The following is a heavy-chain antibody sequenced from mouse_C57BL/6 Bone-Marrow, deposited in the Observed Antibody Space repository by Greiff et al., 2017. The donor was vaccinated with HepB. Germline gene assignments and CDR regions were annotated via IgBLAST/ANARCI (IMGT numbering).Heavy chain of an antibody. CDR3: ARERGRGGAYYAMDY. J-gene: IGHJ4*01. CDR1: GYTFTSYW. V-gene: IGHV1-55*01. D-gene: IGHD3-3*01. Sequence: QVQLQQPGAELVKPGASVKMSCKASGYTFTSYWITWVKQRPGQGLEWIGDIYPGSGSTNYNEKFKSKATLTVDTSSSTAYMQLSSLTSEDSAVYYWARERGRGGAYYAMDYWGQGTSVTVSS. CDR2: IYPGSGST.